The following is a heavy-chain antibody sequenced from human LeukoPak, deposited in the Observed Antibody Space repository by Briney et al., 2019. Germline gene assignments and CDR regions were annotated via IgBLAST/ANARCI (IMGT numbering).Heavy chain of an antibody. CDR3: ARHDYGDFNFDY. D-gene: IGHD4-17*01. V-gene: IGHV4-39*01. CDR1: GDSIFSSTYY. Sequence: TPSETLSLTCSVSGDSIFSSTYYWGWIRQPPGKGLEWIGSIYSSGSTYYNPSLKSRVTISGDTSKNQFSLRLSSVTAADTAVYYCARHDYGDFNFDYWGQGTLVTVSS. J-gene: IGHJ4*02. CDR2: IYSSGST.